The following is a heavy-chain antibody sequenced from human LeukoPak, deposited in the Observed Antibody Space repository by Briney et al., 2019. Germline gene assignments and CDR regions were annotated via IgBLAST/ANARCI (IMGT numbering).Heavy chain of an antibody. D-gene: IGHD3-9*01. J-gene: IGHJ6*02. Sequence: GGSLRLSCAASGFTFSSYDMHWVRQATGKGLEWVSAIGTAGDTYYPGSVKGRFTISRENAKNSLYLLMNSLRAGDTAVYYCARDKRYFDWLSNYYYYYGMDVWGQGTTVTVSS. CDR1: GFTFSSYD. CDR3: ARDKRYFDWLSNYYYYYGMDV. CDR2: IGTAGDT. V-gene: IGHV3-13*01.